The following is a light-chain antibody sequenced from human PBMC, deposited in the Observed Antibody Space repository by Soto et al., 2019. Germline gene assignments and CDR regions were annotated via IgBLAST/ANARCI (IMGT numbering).Light chain of an antibody. J-gene: IGKJ4*01. Sequence: DILMTQSQSSLSASVGDRVTITCRASQSVNTFLNWYQQKPGKAPKLLIYAATRLPSGVPSRFTGSGSGTDFTLTISSLQPEDFVTYYCQQSYSTLITFGGGTKVDI. CDR1: QSVNTF. CDR3: QQSYSTLIT. CDR2: AAT. V-gene: IGKV1-39*01.